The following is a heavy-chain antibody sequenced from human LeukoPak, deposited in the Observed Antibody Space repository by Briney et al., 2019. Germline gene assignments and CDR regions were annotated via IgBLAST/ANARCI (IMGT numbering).Heavy chain of an antibody. J-gene: IGHJ6*02. CDR2: INHSGST. D-gene: IGHD4-17*01. CDR1: GGSFSGYY. Sequence: SETLSLTCAVYGGSFSGYYWSWIRQPPGKGLEWIGEINHSGSTNYNPSLKSRVTISVDTSKNQFSLKLSSVTAADTAVYYCARDRGYGDYYYYGMDVWGQGTTVTVSS. V-gene: IGHV4-34*01. CDR3: ARDRGYGDYYYYGMDV.